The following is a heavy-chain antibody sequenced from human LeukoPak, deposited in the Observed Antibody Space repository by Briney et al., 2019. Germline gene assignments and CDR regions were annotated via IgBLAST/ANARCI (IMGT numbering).Heavy chain of an antibody. CDR3: TTDVVYSGYDYFDLIDY. CDR2: ISYDGNNK. J-gene: IGHJ4*02. D-gene: IGHD5-12*01. Sequence: GGSLRLSCAASGFSFGSYAMHWVRQAPGKGLEWVAVISYDGNNKYYADSVKGRFTISRDNSKNNLFLQMNSLRAEDTAVYYCTTDVVYSGYDYFDLIDYWGQGTLVTVSS. V-gene: IGHV3-30-3*01. CDR1: GFSFGSYA.